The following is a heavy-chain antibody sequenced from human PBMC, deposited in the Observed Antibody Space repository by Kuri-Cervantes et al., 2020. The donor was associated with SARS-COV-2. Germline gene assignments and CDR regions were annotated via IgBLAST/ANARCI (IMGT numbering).Heavy chain of an antibody. J-gene: IGHJ4*02. CDR1: GGSISSYY. D-gene: IGHD3-9*01. Sequence: SETLSLTCTVSGGSISSYYWSWIRQPPGKGLGWIGYIYYSGSTNYNPSLKSRVTISVDTSKNQFSLKLSSVTAADTAVYYCARSPVLPYFDWLLYGGPPDYWGQGTLVTVSS. V-gene: IGHV4-59*01. CDR3: ARSPVLPYFDWLLYGGPPDY. CDR2: IYYSGST.